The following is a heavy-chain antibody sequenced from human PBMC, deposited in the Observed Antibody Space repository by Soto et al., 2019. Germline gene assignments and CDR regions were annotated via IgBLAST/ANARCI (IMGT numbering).Heavy chain of an antibody. CDR3: ARDGAGSGAFDV. Sequence: PGGSLRLSCAGSGFTFSTYWMSWVRQAPGNGLEWVAYIKQDGSEKYYVDSVKGRFSVSRDNAASSMYLQMNSLRADDTAVYYCARDGAGSGAFDVWGQGTMVTVSS. J-gene: IGHJ3*01. CDR1: GFTFSTYW. D-gene: IGHD1-26*01. CDR2: IKQDGSEK. V-gene: IGHV3-7*03.